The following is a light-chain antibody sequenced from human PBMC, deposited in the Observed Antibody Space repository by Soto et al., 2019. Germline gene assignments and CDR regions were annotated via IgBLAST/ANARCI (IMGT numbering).Light chain of an antibody. Sequence: AIQLTQSPSSLPASVGDRVTITCRASRGINSALAWYQHKPGKAPNLLIYDVSTLGSGVPSRFSGSGSGTDFTLTISSLQPEDFATYYCQQFNTFPPTFGGGTKVEIK. J-gene: IGKJ4*01. V-gene: IGKV1-13*02. CDR1: RGINSA. CDR3: QQFNTFPPT. CDR2: DVS.